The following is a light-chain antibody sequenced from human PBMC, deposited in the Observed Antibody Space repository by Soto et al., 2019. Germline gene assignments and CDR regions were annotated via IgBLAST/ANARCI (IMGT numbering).Light chain of an antibody. CDR3: QQYDSSPPFALT. J-gene: IGKJ4*01. Sequence: EIVLTQSPGTLYLSPGERATLSCRASQSVSISYLAWYQQRPGQAPRLLIYGASSRATGIPDRFSGSGSGTDFTLTINRLEPEDFAVYYCQQYDSSPPFALTFGGGTKVDIK. V-gene: IGKV3-20*01. CDR1: QSVSISY. CDR2: GAS.